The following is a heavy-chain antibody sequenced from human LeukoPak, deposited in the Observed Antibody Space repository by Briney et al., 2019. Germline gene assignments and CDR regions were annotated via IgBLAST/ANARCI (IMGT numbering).Heavy chain of an antibody. V-gene: IGHV3-21*01. CDR1: GFTFSSYS. CDR2: ISSSSSYI. J-gene: IGHJ6*03. CDR3: ARAKSPYYYYMDV. Sequence: GGSLRLSCAASGFTFSSYSMNWVRQAPGKGLEWVSSISSSSSYIYYADSVKGRFTISRDNAKNSLYLQMNSLRAEDTAVYYCARAKSPYYYYMDVWGKGTTVTVSS.